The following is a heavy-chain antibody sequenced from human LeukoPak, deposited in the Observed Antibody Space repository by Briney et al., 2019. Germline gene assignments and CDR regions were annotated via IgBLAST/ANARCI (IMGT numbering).Heavy chain of an antibody. CDR1: GFTFSSYG. D-gene: IGHD6-13*01. Sequence: PGRSLRLSCAASGFTFSSYGMHWVRQAPGKGLEWVAVIWYDGSNKYYADSVKGRFTISRDNSKNTLYLQMNSLRAEDTAVYYCARGLGKLIAAAGRNWFDPWGQGTLVTVSS. V-gene: IGHV3-33*01. CDR2: IWYDGSNK. J-gene: IGHJ5*02. CDR3: ARGLGKLIAAAGRNWFDP.